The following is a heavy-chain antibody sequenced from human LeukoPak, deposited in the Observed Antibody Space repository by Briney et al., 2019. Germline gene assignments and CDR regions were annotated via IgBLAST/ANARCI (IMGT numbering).Heavy chain of an antibody. Sequence: ASVKVSCKASGYTFTSYDINWVRQATGQGLEWMGWMNPNSGNTGYAQKFQGRVTMTRNTSTSTPYMGLSSLRSEDTAVYYCARAIVVVVAANYMVAWGKRTTVTASS. J-gene: IGHJ6*03. V-gene: IGHV1-8*01. CDR3: ARAIVVVVAANYMVA. CDR2: MNPNSGNT. CDR1: GYTFTSYD. D-gene: IGHD2-15*01.